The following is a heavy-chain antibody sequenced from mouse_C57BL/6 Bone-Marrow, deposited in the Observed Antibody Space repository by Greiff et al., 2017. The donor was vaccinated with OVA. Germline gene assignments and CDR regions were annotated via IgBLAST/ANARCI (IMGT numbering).Heavy chain of an antibody. CDR1: GYTFTSYG. D-gene: IGHD2-1*01. J-gene: IGHJ2*01. CDR3: AVYGNYERGYYFDY. V-gene: IGHV1-81*01. Sequence: VQLQQSGAELARPGASVKLSCKASGYTFTSYGISWVKQRTGQGLEWIGEIYPRSGNTYYNEKFKGKATLTADKSSSTAYMELRSLTSEDSAVYFCAVYGNYERGYYFDYWGQGTTLTVSS. CDR2: IYPRSGNT.